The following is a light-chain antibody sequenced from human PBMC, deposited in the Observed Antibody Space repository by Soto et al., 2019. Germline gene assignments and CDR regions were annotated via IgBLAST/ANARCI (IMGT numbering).Light chain of an antibody. V-gene: IGKV3-11*01. J-gene: IGKJ4*01. CDR1: QGFSRY. CDR3: QQRSDWPST. Sequence: EIVLTQSPATLSLSPGERATLSCRASQGFSRYLAWYQQKPGQAPRLLIYDASNRATGIPARFSGSGSGTDFTLTISSLEPEDFAVYYCQQRSDWPSTFGGGTKVQIK. CDR2: DAS.